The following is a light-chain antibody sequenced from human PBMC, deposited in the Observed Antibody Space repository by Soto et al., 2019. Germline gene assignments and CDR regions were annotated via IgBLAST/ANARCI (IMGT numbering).Light chain of an antibody. J-gene: IGLJ1*01. V-gene: IGLV2-23*02. CDR3: CSDTGTGVYV. Sequence: QSALTQPASVSGSPGQSITISCTGTSSDVGRYNFVSWYQQHPGKAPKLMIYEVNKRPSGVSNRFYGSKSGNTASLTISWLQAEDEADYYCCSDTGTGVYVFGTGTKVTVL. CDR2: EVN. CDR1: SSDVGRYNF.